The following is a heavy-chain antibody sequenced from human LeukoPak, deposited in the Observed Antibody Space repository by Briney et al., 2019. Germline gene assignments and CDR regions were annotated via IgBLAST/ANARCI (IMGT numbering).Heavy chain of an antibody. D-gene: IGHD3-16*02. CDR2: ISAYNGNT. J-gene: IGHJ4*02. CDR3: AREMYDYVWGSYRYPLDY. Sequence: GASVKVSCKASGYTFTSYGISWVRQAPGQGLEWMGWISAYNGNTNYAQKLQGRVTMTTDTSTSTAYMEPRSLRSDDTAVYYCAREMYDYVWGSYRYPLDYWGQGTLVTVSS. CDR1: GYTFTSYG. V-gene: IGHV1-18*01.